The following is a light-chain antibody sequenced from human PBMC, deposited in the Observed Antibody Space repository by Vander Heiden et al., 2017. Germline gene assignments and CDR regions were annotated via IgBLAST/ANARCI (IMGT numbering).Light chain of an antibody. Sequence: DIVMNQSPDYLAVSLGERATINCKSSQSVLSSSNNKYYLAWYQQIPGQPPKLLINWASTRESGVPDRFSGSGSGTDFTLTISNLQAEDVAVYYCQQSSTAPLTFGGGTKVEIK. V-gene: IGKV4-1*01. CDR1: QSVLSSSNNKYY. CDR3: QQSSTAPLT. J-gene: IGKJ4*01. CDR2: WAS.